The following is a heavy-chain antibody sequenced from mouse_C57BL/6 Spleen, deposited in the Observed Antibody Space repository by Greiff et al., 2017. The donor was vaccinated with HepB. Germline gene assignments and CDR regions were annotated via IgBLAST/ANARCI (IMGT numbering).Heavy chain of an antibody. CDR2: ISDGGSYT. V-gene: IGHV5-4*03. CDR3: ARGSSYRLYYFDY. D-gene: IGHD1-1*01. CDR1: GFTFSSYA. J-gene: IGHJ2*01. Sequence: EVMLVESGGGLVKPGGSLKLSCAASGFTFSSYAMSWVRQTPEKRLEWVATISDGGSYTYYPDNVKGRFTISRDNAKNNLYLQMSHLKSEDTAMYYCARGSSYRLYYFDYWGQGTTLTVSS.